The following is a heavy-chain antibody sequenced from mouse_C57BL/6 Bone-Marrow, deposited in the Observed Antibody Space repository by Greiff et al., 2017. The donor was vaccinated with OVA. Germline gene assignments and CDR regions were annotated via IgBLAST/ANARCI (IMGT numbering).Heavy chain of an antibody. CDR3: ARDRDGYYTGYYAIDY. Sequence: VQLQQPGAELVKPGASVKLSCKASGYTFTSYWMHWVKQRPGQGLEWIGMIHPNSGSTNYNEKFKSKATLTVDKSSSTAYMQLSSLTSEDSAVYYCARDRDGYYTGYYAIDYWGQGTSVTVSS. J-gene: IGHJ4*01. V-gene: IGHV1-64*01. CDR2: IHPNSGST. CDR1: GYTFTSYW. D-gene: IGHD2-3*01.